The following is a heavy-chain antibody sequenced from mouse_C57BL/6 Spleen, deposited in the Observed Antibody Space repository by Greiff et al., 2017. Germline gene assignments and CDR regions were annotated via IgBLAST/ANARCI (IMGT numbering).Heavy chain of an antibody. Sequence: QVQLQQPGAELVRPGSSVKLSCKASGYTFTSYWMDWVKQRPGQGLEWIGNIYPSDSETHYNQKFKDKATLTVDKSSSTAYMQLSSLTSEDSAVYYCARDSDGPSWFAYWGQGTLVTVSA. V-gene: IGHV1-61*01. J-gene: IGHJ3*01. CDR1: GYTFTSYW. CDR2: IYPSDSET. CDR3: ARDSDGPSWFAY. D-gene: IGHD2-3*01.